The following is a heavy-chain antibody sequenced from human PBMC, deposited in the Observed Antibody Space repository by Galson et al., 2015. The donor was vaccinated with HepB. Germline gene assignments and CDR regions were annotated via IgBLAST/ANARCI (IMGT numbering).Heavy chain of an antibody. CDR3: ARLRGGYYLANDAFDI. D-gene: IGHD2/OR15-2a*01. CDR2: IDPGNSNA. CDR1: GYSFTSYW. J-gene: IGHJ3*02. Sequence: QSGAEVKRPGESLRISCKGSGYSFTSYWISWVRQMPGKGLEWMGRIDPGNSNADYSPSLQGHVTVSADKSINTAYLRWSSLEASDTAMYYCARLRGGYYLANDAFDIWGQGTMVTVSS. V-gene: IGHV5-10-1*01.